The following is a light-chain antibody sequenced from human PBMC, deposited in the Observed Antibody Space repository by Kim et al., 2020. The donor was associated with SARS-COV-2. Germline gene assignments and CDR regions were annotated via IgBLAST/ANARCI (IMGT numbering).Light chain of an antibody. CDR3: QHYNKWPPWT. V-gene: IGKV3-15*01. Sequence: EIVMTQSPATLSVSPGERATLSCRASQSVSSNLAWYQQKPGQAPRLLIYGVSTRATGIPARFSGSGSGTEFTLTISSLQSEDFAIYYCQHYNKWPPWTFGQGTKVDIK. CDR1: QSVSSN. J-gene: IGKJ1*01. CDR2: GVS.